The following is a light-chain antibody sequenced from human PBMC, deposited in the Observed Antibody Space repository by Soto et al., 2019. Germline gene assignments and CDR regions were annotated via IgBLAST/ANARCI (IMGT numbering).Light chain of an antibody. Sequence: QSVLTQPHSASGTPGQRVTISCSGSSSNIGSHTVNWYQQLPGTAPRLLIYNTYYRPSGVPDRFSGSKSGTSASLAISGLQSEDEADYYCAAWDDSLNGVVFGGGTKLTVL. J-gene: IGLJ2*01. V-gene: IGLV1-44*01. CDR3: AAWDDSLNGVV. CDR1: SSNIGSHT. CDR2: NTY.